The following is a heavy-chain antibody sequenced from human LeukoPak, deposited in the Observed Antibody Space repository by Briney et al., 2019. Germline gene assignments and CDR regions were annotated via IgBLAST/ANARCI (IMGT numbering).Heavy chain of an antibody. V-gene: IGHV3-23*01. CDR2: ISGSGGST. D-gene: IGHD2-8*01. CDR1: GFTFSSYA. J-gene: IGHJ4*02. Sequence: GGSLRLSCAASGFTFSSYAMSWVRQAPGKGLEWVSAISGSGGSTYYADSVKGRFTISRDNSKNTLYLQMNSLRAEDTAVYYCARLAPVYYCINGVCPFDSWGQGTLVTVSS. CDR3: ARLAPVYYCINGVCPFDS.